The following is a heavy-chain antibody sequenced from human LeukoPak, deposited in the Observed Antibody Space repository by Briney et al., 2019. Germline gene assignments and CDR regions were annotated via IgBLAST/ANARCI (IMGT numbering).Heavy chain of an antibody. V-gene: IGHV1-8*01. J-gene: IGHJ4*02. D-gene: IGHD4-23*01. CDR3: GRSYGGSSGFQ. CDR1: GYPFTNYD. CDR2: MNPDSGKT. Sequence: ASVKVSCKASGYPFTNYDFNWVRQATGQGLEWMGWMNPDSGKTGYAQKFQGRVTMSRDTSISTAYMELSSLRSDDTAVHYCGRSYGGSSGFQWGQGTLVTVSS.